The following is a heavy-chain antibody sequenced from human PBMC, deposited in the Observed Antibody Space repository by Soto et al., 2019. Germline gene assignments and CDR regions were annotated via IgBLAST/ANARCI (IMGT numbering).Heavy chain of an antibody. J-gene: IGHJ6*02. CDR2: IDPGDSNT. CDR1: GYSFNTFW. D-gene: IGHD2-15*01. CDR3: ARQGGYYYYGMDV. Sequence: PGESLKISCKTSGYSFNTFWISWVRQVPGKGLEWMGRIDPGDSNTNYSPSLQGHVTLSVDKSIGTAYLQWSSLKASDTGIYHCARQGGYYYYGMDVWGQGTAVTVSS. V-gene: IGHV5-10-1*01.